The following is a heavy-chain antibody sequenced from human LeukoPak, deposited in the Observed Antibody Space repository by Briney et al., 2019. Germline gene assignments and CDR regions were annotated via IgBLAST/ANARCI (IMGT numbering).Heavy chain of an antibody. CDR3: ARDTGYSSSWYTGKYFDY. D-gene: IGHD6-13*01. CDR1: GDSVSSNSGA. Sequence: SQTLSLTCAISGDSVSSNSGAWNWIRQSPSRGLEWLGRTFYRSKWYNDYAVSVKSRITINPDTSKNQLSLRLNSVTPEDTAVYYCARDTGYSSSWYTGKYFDYWGQGTLVTVSS. V-gene: IGHV6-1*01. CDR2: TFYRSKWYN. J-gene: IGHJ4*02.